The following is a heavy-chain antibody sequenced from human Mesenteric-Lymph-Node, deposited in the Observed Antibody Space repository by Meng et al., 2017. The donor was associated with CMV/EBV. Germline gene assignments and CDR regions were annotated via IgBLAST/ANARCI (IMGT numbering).Heavy chain of an antibody. V-gene: IGHV3-23*01. CDR1: GFTFSSYA. Sequence: GESLKISCAASGFTFSSYAMSWVRQAPGKGLEWVSSISGTGGSTSYADSVKGRFTISRDNSKNTLYLQMNSLRAEDTAVYYCAKGRGVLMVYASYYFDYWGQGTLVTVSS. CDR3: AKGRGVLMVYASYYFDY. D-gene: IGHD2-8*01. J-gene: IGHJ4*02. CDR2: ISGTGGST.